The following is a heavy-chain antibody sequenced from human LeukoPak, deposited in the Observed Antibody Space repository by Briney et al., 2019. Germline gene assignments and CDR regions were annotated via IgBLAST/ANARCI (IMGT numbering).Heavy chain of an antibody. Sequence: SETLSLTCAVSGYSISSGYYWGWIRQPPGKGLEWIGSIYHSGSTYYNPSLKSRVTMSVDTSKNQFSLRLSSVTAADTAVYYCARTVDTAMDFDYWGQGTLVTVSS. D-gene: IGHD5-18*01. V-gene: IGHV4-38-2*01. J-gene: IGHJ4*02. CDR1: GYSISSGYY. CDR3: ARTVDTAMDFDY. CDR2: IYHSGST.